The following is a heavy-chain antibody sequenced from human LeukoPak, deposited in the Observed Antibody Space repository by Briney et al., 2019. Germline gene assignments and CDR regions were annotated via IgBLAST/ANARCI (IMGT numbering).Heavy chain of an antibody. Sequence: SETLSLTCTVSGGSISSGSYYWSWIRQPPGKGLEWIGYIYHSGSTYYNPSLKSRVTISVYRSKNQFSLKLSSVTAADPAVYFCATRFVAAACFGYDGWGQLATVT. CDR2: IYHSGST. CDR3: ATRFVAAACFGYDG. D-gene: IGHD6-13*01. CDR1: GGSISSGSYY. V-gene: IGHV4-30-2*01. J-gene: IGHJ6*02.